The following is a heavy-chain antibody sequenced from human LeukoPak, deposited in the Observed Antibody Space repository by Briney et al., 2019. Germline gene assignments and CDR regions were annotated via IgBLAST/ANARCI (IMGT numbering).Heavy chain of an antibody. CDR1: RYSFPAYY. CDR3: ARDRLHHSSIWVRGWFDP. CDR2: INPDSGST. V-gene: IGHV1-2*02. D-gene: IGHD6-13*01. Sequence: ASVKVSYRPSRYSFPAYYMYWLPQAPGHGFEWMGWINPDSGSTHYAQRFQGRVTMTRDTSIRTAYMELSRLTSDDTAVYYCARDRLHHSSIWVRGWFDPWGQGTLVTVSS. J-gene: IGHJ5*02.